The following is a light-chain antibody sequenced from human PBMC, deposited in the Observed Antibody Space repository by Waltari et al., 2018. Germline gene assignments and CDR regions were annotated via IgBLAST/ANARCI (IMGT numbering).Light chain of an antibody. CDR3: QTWDSSLVV. Sequence: SYDLTQPPSVSVSPGQTVTISCSGHNLGNKYVSWYQQKAGQAPLLVVYARDRLPSGIPERFSGSKSDTTATLTISGTQAIDEADYYCQTWDSSLVVFGGGTKLTVL. CDR1: NLGNKY. V-gene: IGLV3-1*01. CDR2: ARD. J-gene: IGLJ2*01.